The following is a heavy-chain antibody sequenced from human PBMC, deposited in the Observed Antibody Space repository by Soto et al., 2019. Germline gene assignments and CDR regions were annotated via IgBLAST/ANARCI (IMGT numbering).Heavy chain of an antibody. D-gene: IGHD6-13*01. CDR3: ARAGVYSRANMDV. V-gene: IGHV3-66*01. CDR2: TFSGGST. J-gene: IGHJ6*03. Sequence: EVQLVESGGGLVQPGGSLRVSCAASGLTVSNNSMNWVRQAPGKGLEWVSITFSGGSTYYADSVKGRFTISRDNSKNTLHLQMNSLTAEDTAVYYCARAGVYSRANMDVWGKGGTVTVSS. CDR1: GLTVSNNS.